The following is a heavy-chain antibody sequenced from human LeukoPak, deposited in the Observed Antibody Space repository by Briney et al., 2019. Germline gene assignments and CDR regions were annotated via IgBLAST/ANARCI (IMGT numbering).Heavy chain of an antibody. CDR3: AREEAAVAGTYFDY. Sequence: SETLSLTCTVSGGSFTSGSYYWSWIRQPPGKGLEWIGYIYYSGSTNYNPSLKSRVTISVDTSKNQFSLKLSSVTAADTAVYYCAREEAAVAGTYFDYWGQGTLVTVSS. CDR2: IYYSGST. V-gene: IGHV4-61*01. CDR1: GGSFTSGSYY. J-gene: IGHJ4*02. D-gene: IGHD6-19*01.